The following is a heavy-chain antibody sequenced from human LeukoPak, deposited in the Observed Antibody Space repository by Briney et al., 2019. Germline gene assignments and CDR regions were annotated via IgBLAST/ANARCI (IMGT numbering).Heavy chain of an antibody. CDR2: ISSSGSTI. V-gene: IGHV3-48*03. CDR1: GFTFSSYE. J-gene: IGHJ6*03. D-gene: IGHD3-10*01. Sequence: PGGSLRLSCAASGFTFSSYEMNWVRQAPGKGLEWVSYISSSGSTIYYADSVKGRFTISRDNAKNTLYRQMNSLRAEDTAVYYCARDKDGSGSYYNEPWPYYMDVWGKGTTVTISS. CDR3: ARDKDGSGSYYNEPWPYYMDV.